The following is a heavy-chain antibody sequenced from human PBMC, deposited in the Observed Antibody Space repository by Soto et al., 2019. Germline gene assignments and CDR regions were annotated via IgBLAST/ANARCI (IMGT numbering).Heavy chain of an antibody. J-gene: IGHJ5*02. Sequence: KPSETLSLTCTVSGGSISNDDYYWNWIRQPPGKGLEWVGYISYSGTTYYNPSLESRLTISVDTSKNQFSLKLSSVTAADTAVYYCVRDYNRGDWFGPWSQGTLVTVSS. CDR1: GGSISNDDYY. D-gene: IGHD3-10*01. CDR2: ISYSGTT. V-gene: IGHV4-30-4*01. CDR3: VRDYNRGDWFGP.